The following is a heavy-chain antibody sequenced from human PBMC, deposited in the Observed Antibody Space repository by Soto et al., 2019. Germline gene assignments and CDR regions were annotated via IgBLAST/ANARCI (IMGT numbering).Heavy chain of an antibody. CDR3: ATLPPRIVVTILPISS. J-gene: IGHJ4*02. CDR1: GGSISSVCYY. CDR2: IYYSGGT. V-gene: IGHV4-31*03. D-gene: IGHD2-21*01. Sequence: PSETLPLTCTVSGGSISSVCYYLSWIRQHPGKGLEWVGYIYYSGGTYYNPSLKSRVTISLDTSNNQFPLKLNSLTAADTAVYYCATLPPRIVVTILPISSWGQGTQVTVS.